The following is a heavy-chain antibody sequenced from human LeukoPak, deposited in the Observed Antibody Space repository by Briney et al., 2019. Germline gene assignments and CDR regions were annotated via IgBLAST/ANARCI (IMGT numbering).Heavy chain of an antibody. CDR2: ISAYNGNT. V-gene: IGHV1-18*01. CDR1: GYTFTSYG. D-gene: IGHD3-16*02. CDR3: ARDASPRWVLYYDYVRGSYRPNYFDY. J-gene: IGHJ4*02. Sequence: ASVKVSCKASGYTFTSYGISWVRQAPGQGLEWMGWISAYNGNTNYAQKLQGRVTMTTDTSTSTAYMELRSLRSDDTAVYYCARDASPRWVLYYDYVRGSYRPNYFDYWGQGTLVTVSS.